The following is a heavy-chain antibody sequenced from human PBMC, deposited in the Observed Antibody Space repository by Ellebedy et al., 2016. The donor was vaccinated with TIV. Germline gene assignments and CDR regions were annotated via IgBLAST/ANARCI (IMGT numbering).Heavy chain of an antibody. Sequence: GSLRLXXAVYGGSFSGYYWSWIRQPPGKGLEWIGEINHSGSTNYNPSLKSRVTISVDTSKNQFSLKLSSVTAADTAVYYCARGLAGVGAWGQGTLVTVSS. CDR1: GGSFSGYY. CDR2: INHSGST. D-gene: IGHD7-27*01. V-gene: IGHV4-34*01. CDR3: ARGLAGVGA. J-gene: IGHJ5*02.